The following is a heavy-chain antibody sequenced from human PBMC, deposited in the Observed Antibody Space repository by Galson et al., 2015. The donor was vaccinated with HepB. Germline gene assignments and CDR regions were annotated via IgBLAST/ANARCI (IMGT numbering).Heavy chain of an antibody. D-gene: IGHD1-1*01. V-gene: IGHV1-45*02. J-gene: IGHJ3*02. Sequence: SVKVSCKASGYTFTYRYLHWVRQAPGQALEWMGWITPFNGNTNYAQKFQDRVTITRDRSMSTAYMELSSLRSEDTAMYYCATGNSPERDDASDIWGQGTMVTVSS. CDR2: ITPFNGNT. CDR3: ATGNSPERDDASDI. CDR1: GYTFTYRY.